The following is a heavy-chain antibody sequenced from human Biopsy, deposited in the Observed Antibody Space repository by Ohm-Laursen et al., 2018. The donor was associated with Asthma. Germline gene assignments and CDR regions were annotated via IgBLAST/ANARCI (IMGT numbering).Heavy chain of an antibody. V-gene: IGHV3-7*01. CDR2: IKHDGSEK. CDR3: ARTFHFWSPYHAEHYQL. Sequence: SLRLSCAAFGFTFGDYWMSWVRQVPGKGLEWVANIKHDGSEKNHVDSLKGRFTISGDNAKNSLYLQMNSLRAEDTAVYYCARTFHFWSPYHAEHYQLWGQGTLVTVSS. D-gene: IGHD3-3*02. CDR1: GFTFGDYW. J-gene: IGHJ1*01.